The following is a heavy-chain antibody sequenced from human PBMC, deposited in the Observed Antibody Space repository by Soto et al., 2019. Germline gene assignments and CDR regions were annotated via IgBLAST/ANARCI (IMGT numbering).Heavy chain of an antibody. J-gene: IGHJ4*02. Sequence: ESLKNSCKGSGYNFAGYWIAWVRQMPGKGLELMGIIYPSDSDTRYRPSFQGQVTISADKSISSAYLQWSSLRASDTAMYYCARGGVSTRTFDYWGQGTSVTVSS. CDR3: ARGGVSTRTFDY. V-gene: IGHV5-51*01. CDR2: IYPSDSDT. D-gene: IGHD3-3*01. CDR1: GYNFAGYW.